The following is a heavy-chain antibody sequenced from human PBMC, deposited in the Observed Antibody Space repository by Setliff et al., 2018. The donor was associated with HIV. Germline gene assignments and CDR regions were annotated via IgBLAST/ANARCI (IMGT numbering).Heavy chain of an antibody. V-gene: IGHV3-NL1*01. Sequence: GGSLRLSCAASGFTFSSYAMHWVRQAPGKGLEWVSGIGGAYDGNTYHADSVKGRFTISRDNSKNTLSLQMNSLRVEDTALYYCVRDGEGNGYMGYWLDPWGQGTRVTVSS. CDR3: VRDGEGNGYMGYWLDP. J-gene: IGHJ5*02. CDR2: IGGAYDGNT. D-gene: IGHD5-18*01. CDR1: GFTFSSYA.